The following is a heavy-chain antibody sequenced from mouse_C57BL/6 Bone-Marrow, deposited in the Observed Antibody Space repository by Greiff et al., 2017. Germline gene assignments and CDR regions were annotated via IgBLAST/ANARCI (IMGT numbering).Heavy chain of an antibody. J-gene: IGHJ3*01. CDR2: IYPGNSDT. CDR1: GYTFTSYW. V-gene: IGHV1-5*01. D-gene: IGHD2-3*01. Sequence: VQLQQSGTVLARPGASVKMSCKTSGYTFTSYWMHWVKQRPGQGLEWIGAIYPGNSDTSYNQKFKGKAKLTAVTSASTAYMELSSLTNEDSAVYYCSYAGYYDWVWFAYWGQGTLVTVSA. CDR3: SYAGYYDWVWFAY.